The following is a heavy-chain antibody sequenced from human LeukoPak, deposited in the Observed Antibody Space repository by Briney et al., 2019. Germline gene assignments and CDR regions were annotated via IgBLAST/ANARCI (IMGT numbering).Heavy chain of an antibody. D-gene: IGHD2-2*01. Sequence: SVKVSCKASGGTFSGHAIAWVRQAPGQGPEWMGGIIPISGTANYAQKFQGRVTITTDESTSTAYMELSSLTSDDTAVYYCARGLQYQLLKALGYYYMDVWGEGTTVTVSS. CDR1: GGTFSGHA. V-gene: IGHV1-69*05. CDR3: ARGLQYQLLKALGYYYMDV. J-gene: IGHJ6*03. CDR2: IIPISGTA.